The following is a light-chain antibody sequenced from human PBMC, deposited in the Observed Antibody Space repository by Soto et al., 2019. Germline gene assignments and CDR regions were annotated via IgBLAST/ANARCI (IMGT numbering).Light chain of an antibody. CDR1: HIVLYSSNNKNY. J-gene: IGKJ4*01. V-gene: IGKV4-1*01. CDR2: WAS. Sequence: DIVMTQSPDSLAFSLCEMATINCKSSHIVLYSSNNKNYLAWYQQKPGQPPKLLIYWASTRESGVPDRFSGSGSGTDFTLTISSLQAEDVAVYYCQQYYSTPLTFGGGTKVDIK. CDR3: QQYYSTPLT.